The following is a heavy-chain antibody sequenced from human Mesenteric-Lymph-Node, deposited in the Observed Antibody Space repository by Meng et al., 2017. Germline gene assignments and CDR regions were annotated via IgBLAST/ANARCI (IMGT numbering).Heavy chain of an antibody. Sequence: VQLHKGGGGRLNPSETLSLTGAVYGASFSSYYWSWIRQPPGKGLEWIGEINHSGNTNYNPSLKSRVTISGDTSKNQFSLKVSSVTAADTAVYFCARGQTTVVTPLEYWGQGTLVTVSS. CDR3: ARGQTTVVTPLEY. V-gene: IGHV4-34*01. CDR2: INHSGNT. CDR1: GASFSSYY. J-gene: IGHJ4*02. D-gene: IGHD4-23*01.